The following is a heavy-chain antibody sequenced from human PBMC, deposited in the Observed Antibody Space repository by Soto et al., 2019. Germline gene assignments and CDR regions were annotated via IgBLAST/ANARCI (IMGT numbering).Heavy chain of an antibody. V-gene: IGHV1-18*01. CDR3: ARCGGDCQYYCYYYMDV. D-gene: IGHD2-21*01. J-gene: IGHJ6*03. Sequence: QVQLVQSGAEVKKPGASVKVSCKASGYTFTSYGISWVRQAPGQGLEWMGWISAYNGNTNYAQKLQGRVTMTTDTSTSTGYMELRSLRSDDTAVYYCARCGGDCQYYCYYYMDVWGKGTTVTVSS. CDR1: GYTFTSYG. CDR2: ISAYNGNT.